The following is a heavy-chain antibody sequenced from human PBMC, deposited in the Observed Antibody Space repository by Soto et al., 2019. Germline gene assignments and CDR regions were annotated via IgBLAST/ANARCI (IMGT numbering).Heavy chain of an antibody. J-gene: IGHJ4*02. Sequence: GGSLRLSCAASGFTFSSYAMSWVRQAPGKGLEWVSAISGSGGSICYADSVKGRFTISRDNAKNSLYLQMNSLRAEDTALYYCAKSGAAGYFDYWGQGTLVTVSS. CDR1: GFTFSSYA. CDR3: AKSGAAGYFDY. CDR2: ISGSGGSI. D-gene: IGHD6-13*01. V-gene: IGHV3-23*01.